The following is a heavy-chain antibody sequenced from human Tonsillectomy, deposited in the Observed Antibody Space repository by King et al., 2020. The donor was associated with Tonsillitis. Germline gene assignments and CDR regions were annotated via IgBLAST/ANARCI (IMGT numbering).Heavy chain of an antibody. CDR2: INHSGST. Sequence: VQLQQWGAGLLKPSETLSLTCAVYGGSFSNYYWSWIRQPPGKGLEWIGEINHSGSTNYNPSLKSRVTISVDTSKNQFSLELSSVTAADTAVYYCARQYCTDTSCSFDYWGQGTLVTVSS. J-gene: IGHJ4*02. CDR1: GGSFSNYY. CDR3: ARQYCTDTSCSFDY. V-gene: IGHV4-34*01. D-gene: IGHD2-2*01.